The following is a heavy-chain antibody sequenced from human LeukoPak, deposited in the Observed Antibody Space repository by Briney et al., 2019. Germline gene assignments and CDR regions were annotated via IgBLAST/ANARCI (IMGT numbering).Heavy chain of an antibody. CDR1: GYSFTSYW. CDR3: ARHFLPDYYYYGMDV. V-gene: IGHV5-51*01. CDR2: IYPGDSDT. J-gene: IGHJ6*02. D-gene: IGHD2-2*01. Sequence: GESLKISCKGSGYSFTSYWIGWVRQMAGKGLEWMGIIYPGDSDTRYSPSFQGQVTISADKSISTAYLQWSSLKASDTAMYYCARHFLPDYYYYGMDVWGQGTTVTVSS.